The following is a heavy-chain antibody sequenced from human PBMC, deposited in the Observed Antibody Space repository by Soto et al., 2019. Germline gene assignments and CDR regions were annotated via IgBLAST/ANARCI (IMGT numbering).Heavy chain of an antibody. V-gene: IGHV4-39*07. D-gene: IGHD1-7*01. CDR3: ARETGENWTYEAH. CDR1: GGSISSTTYS. CDR2: MYYSGTT. J-gene: IGHJ1*01. Sequence: SETLSLTCTVSGGSISSTTYSWGWIRRPPGKGLEWIGSMYYSGTTYSNPSLQSRVTMSIDTSRNHFSLNLQSATAADTALYYCARETGENWTYEAHWGPGTLVTVSS.